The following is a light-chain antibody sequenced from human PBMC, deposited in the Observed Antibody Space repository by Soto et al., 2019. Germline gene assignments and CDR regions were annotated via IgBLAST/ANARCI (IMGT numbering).Light chain of an antibody. J-gene: IGLJ2*01. Sequence: QSVLTQPASVSGSPGQSITISCTGTSSSLGSYDLVSWYLQYPGKAPKLLIYEGSKRPSGVSIRFSGSKSGNTASLTISGLQPEDEADYFCSTYTGTSAPFVVFGGGTKLTVL. CDR3: STYTGTSAPFVV. CDR2: EGS. V-gene: IGLV2-23*01. CDR1: SSSLGSYDL.